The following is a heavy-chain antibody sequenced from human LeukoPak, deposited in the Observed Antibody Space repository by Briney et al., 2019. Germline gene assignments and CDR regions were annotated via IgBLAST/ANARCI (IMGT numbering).Heavy chain of an antibody. Sequence: GGSLRLSCAASGFTFSSYWMTWVRQAPGKGLVWVANIKQDGSEKYYVDSVKGRFTISRDNAKTSLYLQMNSLRAEDTAVYSCARALRYYYYGMDVWGQGTTVTVSS. CDR2: IKQDGSEK. CDR1: GFTFSSYW. CDR3: ARALRYYYYGMDV. J-gene: IGHJ6*02. V-gene: IGHV3-7*03.